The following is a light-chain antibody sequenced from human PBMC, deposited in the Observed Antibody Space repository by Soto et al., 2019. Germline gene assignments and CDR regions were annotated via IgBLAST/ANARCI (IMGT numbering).Light chain of an antibody. V-gene: IGLV2-14*03. CDR1: SSDVGAFNY. J-gene: IGLJ1*01. CDR2: DVS. Sequence: QSVLTQPDSVSGSPGQAITISCSGTSSDVGAFNYVSWYQQHPGKAPKLMIYDVSNRPSGVSNRFSGSKSGNTASLTISGLRAEDEADYYCNSYTGNNTYVFGTGTKVTVL. CDR3: NSYTGNNTYV.